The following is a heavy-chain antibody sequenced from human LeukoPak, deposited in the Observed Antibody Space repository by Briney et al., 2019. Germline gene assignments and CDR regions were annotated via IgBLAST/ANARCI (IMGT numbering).Heavy chain of an antibody. D-gene: IGHD2-2*03. CDR1: GYTINRFG. V-gene: IGHV1-18*01. CDR2: VSGNNGNT. Sequence: ASVKVSCKASGYTINRFGVSWVRQAPGHGLEWMGWVSGNNGNTNYIQKLQGRVTMTTDTSTSTAYLELRGLRSDDTAVYYCATGYCSSTNCRIDYWGQGTLVSVSS. J-gene: IGHJ4*02. CDR3: ATGYCSSTNCRIDY.